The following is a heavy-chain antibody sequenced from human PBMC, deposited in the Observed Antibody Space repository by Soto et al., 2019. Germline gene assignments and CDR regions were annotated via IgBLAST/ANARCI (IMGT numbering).Heavy chain of an antibody. J-gene: IGHJ4*02. CDR1: GFSLSTSGVG. V-gene: IGHV2-5*02. D-gene: IGHD6-6*01. CDR3: AHSRPPRLLDY. Sequence: QITLKESGPTLVKPTQPLTLTCTFSGFSLSTSGVGVGWIRQPPGKALEWLELIYWDDDKRYSSSLNSRLTITKDTPKTQVVLTMTNIDPVDTATYYCAHSRPPRLLDYWGQGTLVTVSS. CDR2: IYWDDDK.